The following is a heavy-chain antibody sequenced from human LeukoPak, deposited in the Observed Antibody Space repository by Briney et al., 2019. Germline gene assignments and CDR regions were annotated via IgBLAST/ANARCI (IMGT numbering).Heavy chain of an antibody. CDR1: GLTVSSSY. J-gene: IGHJ3*02. D-gene: IGHD2/OR15-2a*01. Sequence: GGSLRLSRAASGLTVSSSYMSWVRQAPGKGLEWVSIIYNDGSTYYADSMKGRFTISRDNSKNTLYLQVNSLRAEDTAMYYCARNILFAFDIWGQGTMVTVSS. CDR2: IYNDGST. V-gene: IGHV3-53*01. CDR3: ARNILFAFDI.